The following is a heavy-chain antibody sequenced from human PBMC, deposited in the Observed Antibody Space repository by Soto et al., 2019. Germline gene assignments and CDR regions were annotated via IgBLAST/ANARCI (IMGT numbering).Heavy chain of an antibody. J-gene: IGHJ6*02. D-gene: IGHD6-6*01. V-gene: IGHV3-30*18. CDR1: GFTFSSYG. CDR3: AKPYSSWSYYGMDV. Sequence: SLRLSCAASGFTFSSYGMHWVRQAPGKGLEWVAVISYDGSNKYYADSVKGRFTISRDNSKNTLYLQMNSLRAEDTAVYYCAKPYSSWSYYGMDVWGQGTTVTVSS. CDR2: ISYDGSNK.